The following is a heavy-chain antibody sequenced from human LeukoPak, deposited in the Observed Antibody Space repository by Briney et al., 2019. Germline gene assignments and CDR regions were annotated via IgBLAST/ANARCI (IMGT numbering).Heavy chain of an antibody. CDR2: IYTGGSN. Sequence: PSETLSLTCTVSGGSISSYYWSWIRQPAGKGLEWIGRIYTGGSNNYNPSHKSRVTMSIDTSKNQSSLKLSSVTAADTAVYYCARIHRGLYGMDVWGQGTTVTVSS. D-gene: IGHD5-18*01. J-gene: IGHJ6*02. V-gene: IGHV4-4*07. CDR3: ARIHRGLYGMDV. CDR1: GGSISSYY.